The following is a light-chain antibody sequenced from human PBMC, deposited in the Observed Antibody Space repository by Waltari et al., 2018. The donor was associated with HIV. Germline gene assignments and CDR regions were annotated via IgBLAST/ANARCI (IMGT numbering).Light chain of an antibody. V-gene: IGLV2-8*01. CDR1: SNDVGAYDH. CDR2: EVT. Sequence: QSALTQPPSASGSPGQSVTISCTGTSNDVGAYDHVSWYQQHPGRAPKLLIYEVTKRPSGVPDRFSGSKSGNTASLTVSGLQAEDDGHYYCTSYVDNYHVFFGGGTKLTVL. J-gene: IGLJ2*01. CDR3: TSYVDNYHVF.